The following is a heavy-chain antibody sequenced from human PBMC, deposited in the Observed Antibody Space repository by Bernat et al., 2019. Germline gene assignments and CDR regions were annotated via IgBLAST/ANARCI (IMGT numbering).Heavy chain of an antibody. CDR1: GFTFSSHA. D-gene: IGHD2-2*02. CDR2: ISRSGGST. V-gene: IGHV3-23*04. Sequence: VQLVESGGGLVQPGGSLRLSCAASGFTFSSHAMAWVRQAPGRGLEWVSGISRSGGSTFYADSVKGRFTISRDNSKNTLYLQMTSLRAEDTAVYYCAKCLPESESYNWYFDLWGRDTLVTVSS. CDR3: AKCLPESESYNWYFDL. J-gene: IGHJ2*01.